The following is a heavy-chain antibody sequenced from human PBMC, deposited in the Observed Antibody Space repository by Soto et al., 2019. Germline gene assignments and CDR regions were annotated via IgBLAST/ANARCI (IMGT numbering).Heavy chain of an antibody. Sequence: EVQLVESGGGLVKPGGSLRLSCAASGFSFSDYSMNWVRQAPGKGLEWVSSISGSTSYIYYADSLKGRFTVSRDNAEKSLYLQMNSLRAEDTAVYYCARDGAFCSGTGCRDYYHYMDFWGKGTVTVSS. D-gene: IGHD2-2*01. J-gene: IGHJ6*03. V-gene: IGHV3-21*01. CDR2: ISGSTSYI. CDR3: ARDGAFCSGTGCRDYYHYMDF. CDR1: GFSFSDYS.